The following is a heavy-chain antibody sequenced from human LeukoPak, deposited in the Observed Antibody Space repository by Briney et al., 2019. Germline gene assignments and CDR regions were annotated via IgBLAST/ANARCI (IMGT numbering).Heavy chain of an antibody. V-gene: IGHV3-15*07. Sequence: GGSLRLSCAASGFTFSTYSMNWVRQAPGRGLEWIARIKTIADGGTREYAAPVKGRFIISRDDSRNMVYLQLNNLKTEDSAMYYCTSHYGSGGFWGQGTLVTVSS. D-gene: IGHD3-10*01. J-gene: IGHJ4*02. CDR2: IKTIADGGTR. CDR3: TSHYGSGGF. CDR1: GFTFSTYS.